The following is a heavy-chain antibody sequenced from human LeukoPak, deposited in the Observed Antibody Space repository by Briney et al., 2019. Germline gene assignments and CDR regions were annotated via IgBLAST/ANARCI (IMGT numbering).Heavy chain of an antibody. J-gene: IGHJ4*02. CDR1: GFTFSSYS. CDR3: ARGAGLGVPAAYFDY. V-gene: IGHV3-48*01. Sequence: HPGGSLRLSCAASGFTFSSYSMNWVRQAPGKGLEWVSYISSSSSTIYYADSVKGRFTISRDNAKNSLYLQMNSLRAEDTAVYYCARGAGLGVPAAYFDYWGQGTLVTVSS. D-gene: IGHD2-2*01. CDR2: ISSSSSTI.